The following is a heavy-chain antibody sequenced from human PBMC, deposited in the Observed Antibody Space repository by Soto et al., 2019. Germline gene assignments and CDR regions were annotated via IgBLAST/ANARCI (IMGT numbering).Heavy chain of an antibody. CDR1: GGTFSSYA. V-gene: IGHV1-69*13. D-gene: IGHD3-3*01. CDR3: ARDLGVYYDFWSGYPNWFDP. CDR2: IIPIFGTA. Sequence: GASVKVSCKASGGTFSSYAISWVRQAPGQGLEWMGGIIPIFGTANYAQKFQGRVTITADESTSTAYMELSSLRSEDTAVYYCARDLGVYYDFWSGYPNWFDPWGQGTLVTVSS. J-gene: IGHJ5*02.